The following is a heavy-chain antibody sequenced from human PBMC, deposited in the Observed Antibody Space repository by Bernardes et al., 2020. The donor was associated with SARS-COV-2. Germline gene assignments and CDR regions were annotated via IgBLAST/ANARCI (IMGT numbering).Heavy chain of an antibody. CDR3: ARETSMYYYDSQLQGEHEMVNFDF. CDR1: GYTFTSYD. J-gene: IGHJ4*02. D-gene: IGHD3-22*01. CDR2: ISTYNGNT. Sequence: ASVKVSCKASGYTFTSYDITWVRQAPGQGLEWMGWISTYNGNTKSLDKLQGRLTMTTDTSTSTAYMELSNLRSDDTAVYYCARETSMYYYDSQLQGEHEMVNFDFWGQGTLITVSS. V-gene: IGHV1-18*01.